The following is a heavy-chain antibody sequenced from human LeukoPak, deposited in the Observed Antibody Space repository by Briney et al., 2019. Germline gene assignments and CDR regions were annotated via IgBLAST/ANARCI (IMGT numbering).Heavy chain of an antibody. V-gene: IGHV3-33*01. D-gene: IGHD3-16*01. J-gene: IGHJ4*02. CDR1: GFSFSTFG. Sequence: GGSLRPSCAASGFSFSTFGMHWFRQAPGKGLEWVALIWNAGTNTYYADSVKGRFTISRDNSKNTLYLQMNSLRAEDTAVYYCAGDTPPGGDYYFDYWGQGTLVIVSS. CDR2: IWNAGTNT. CDR3: AGDTPPGGDYYFDY.